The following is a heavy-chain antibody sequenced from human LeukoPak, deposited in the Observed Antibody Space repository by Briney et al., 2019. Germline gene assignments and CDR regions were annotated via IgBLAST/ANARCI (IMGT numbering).Heavy chain of an antibody. CDR3: ARGVAVSSSGWYNY. D-gene: IGHD6-19*01. CDR1: GGSFSGYC. Sequence: SETLSLTCAVYGGSFSGYCWSWIRQPPGKGLEWIGEINHSGSTNYNPSLKSRVTISVDTSKNQFPLKLSSVTAADTAVYYCARGVAVSSSGWYNYWGQGTLVTVSS. CDR2: INHSGST. J-gene: IGHJ4*02. V-gene: IGHV4-34*01.